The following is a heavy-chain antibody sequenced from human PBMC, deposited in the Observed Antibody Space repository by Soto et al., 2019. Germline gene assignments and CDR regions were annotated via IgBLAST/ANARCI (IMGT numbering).Heavy chain of an antibody. Sequence: QITLKESGPSLVKPTQTLTLTCTFSGFSLSTSGVGVGWIRQPPGKALEWLALISWDDDKRYSPPLRSTLTVTKDTSKNQVVLTLTNMDPVDTATYYCAHSRCGGDCLQSYSSHYYYGMDVWGQGTTVTVSS. V-gene: IGHV2-5*02. D-gene: IGHD2-21*02. J-gene: IGHJ6*02. CDR3: AHSRCGGDCLQSYSSHYYYGMDV. CDR2: ISWDDDK. CDR1: GFSLSTSGVG.